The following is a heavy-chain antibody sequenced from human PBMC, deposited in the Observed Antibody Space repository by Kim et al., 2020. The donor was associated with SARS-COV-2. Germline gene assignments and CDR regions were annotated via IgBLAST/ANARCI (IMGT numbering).Heavy chain of an antibody. CDR2: INHSGST. CDR1: GGSFNGYY. V-gene: IGHV4-34*01. D-gene: IGHD1-26*01. Sequence: SETLSLTCAVYGGSFNGYYWSWIRQPPGKDLEWIGEINHSGSTTYNPSVKSRVTISLDTSKNQFSLKLSTVTAADTAAYYCARGPGSFPNGWDFDLWGRG. CDR3: ARGPGSFPNGWDFDL. J-gene: IGHJ2*01.